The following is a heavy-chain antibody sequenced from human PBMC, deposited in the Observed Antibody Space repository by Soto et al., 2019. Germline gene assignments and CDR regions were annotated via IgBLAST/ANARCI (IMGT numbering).Heavy chain of an antibody. Sequence: QVQLQESGPGLVRPSGTLPLTCAVSGGSISDNNWWSWVRQPPGKGLEWIGEIYRSGTANYNPSLNSRVTISMDKSKNQISLHLYSVTAADSAVYYCARHIGVPGTRGFDYWGQGTLVTVSS. D-gene: IGHD2-21*01. J-gene: IGHJ4*02. CDR3: ARHIGVPGTRGFDY. V-gene: IGHV4-4*02. CDR1: GGSISDNNW. CDR2: IYRSGTA.